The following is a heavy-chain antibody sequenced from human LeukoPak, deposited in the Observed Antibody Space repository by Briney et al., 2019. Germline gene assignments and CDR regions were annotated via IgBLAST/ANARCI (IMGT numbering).Heavy chain of an antibody. V-gene: IGHV4-59*08. J-gene: IGHJ4*02. D-gene: IGHD6-13*01. CDR1: GGSISSYY. CDR3: ARLSYSSSWYIDY. Sequence: SETLSLTCTVSGGSISSYYWSWIRQPPGKGLEWSGYIYYSGSTNYNPSIKSRVSISIDTSKNQFSLKLSSVTAADTAVYYCARLSYSSSWYIDYWGLGTLVTVSS. CDR2: IYYSGST.